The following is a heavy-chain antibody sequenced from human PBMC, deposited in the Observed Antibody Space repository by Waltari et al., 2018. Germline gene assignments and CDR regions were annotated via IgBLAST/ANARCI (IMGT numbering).Heavy chain of an antibody. D-gene: IGHD6-6*01. CDR1: GGSISSSSYY. V-gene: IGHV4-39*01. CDR3: ARHASRRGQLPDY. Sequence: QLQLQESGPGLVKPSETLSLTCTVSGGSISSSSYYWGWIRQPPGKGLEWIGSIYYSGSTYYHPSLTSRVTISVDTSKNQFSLKLSSVTAADTAVYYCARHASRRGQLPDYWGQGTLVTVSS. CDR2: IYYSGST. J-gene: IGHJ4*02.